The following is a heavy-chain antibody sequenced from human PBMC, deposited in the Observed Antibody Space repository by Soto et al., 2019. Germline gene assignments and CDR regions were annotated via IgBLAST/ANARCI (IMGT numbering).Heavy chain of an antibody. D-gene: IGHD2-2*01. Sequence: ASVKVSCKTSGYTFSIYSMHWERQAPGQRLEWMAWISADNDNTIYSQRFQGRVTLTRDTSATTAYMELSSLRSEDTAVYYCARGYCSGTTCYRLDYWGQGTPVTVSS. CDR2: ISADNDNT. CDR3: ARGYCSGTTCYRLDY. V-gene: IGHV1-3*01. CDR1: GYTFSIYS. J-gene: IGHJ4*02.